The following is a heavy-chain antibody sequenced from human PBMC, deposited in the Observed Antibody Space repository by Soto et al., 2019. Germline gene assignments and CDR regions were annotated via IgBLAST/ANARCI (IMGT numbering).Heavy chain of an antibody. Sequence: SETLSLTCTVSGAPVSSETHFWTWIRQAPGKGLEGIGYMYYSGITNLNPALKSRVTLSVDRSRNQFSLSLSSVTAAATGAAYGAREDMGGPSYFDSWGPEIQVTVPS. D-gene: IGHD2-15*01. CDR1: GAPVSSETHF. CDR2: MYYSGIT. J-gene: IGHJ4*02. V-gene: IGHV4-61*01. CDR3: AREDMGGPSYFDS.